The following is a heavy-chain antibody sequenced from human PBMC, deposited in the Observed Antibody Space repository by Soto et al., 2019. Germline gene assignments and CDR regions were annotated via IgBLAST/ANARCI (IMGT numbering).Heavy chain of an antibody. CDR1: GGSFSGYY. Sequence: PSYTLSLTCAVYGGSFSGYYWSWIRKPPGKGLEWIGEINHSGSTNYNPSLKSRVTISVDTSKNQFSLKLSSVTAADTAVYYCASRPRKTLSIAARHATNYWFDPWGQGTLVTVSS. D-gene: IGHD6-6*01. V-gene: IGHV4-34*01. CDR3: ASRPRKTLSIAARHATNYWFDP. CDR2: INHSGST. J-gene: IGHJ5*02.